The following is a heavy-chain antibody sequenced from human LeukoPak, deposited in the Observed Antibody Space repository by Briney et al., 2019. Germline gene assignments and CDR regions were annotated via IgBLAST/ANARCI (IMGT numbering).Heavy chain of an antibody. CDR2: IYHNGNT. CDR3: ARVRYNYGDSDY. CDR1: GYSISSGYY. J-gene: IGHJ4*02. Sequence: SETLSLTCAVSGYSISSGYYWGWIRQPPGKGLEWIGTIYHNGNTYYNPSLKSRVTISVDTSKSQFSLKLSSVTAADTAVYYCARVRYNYGDSDYWGQGTLVTVSS. V-gene: IGHV4-38-2*01. D-gene: IGHD5-18*01.